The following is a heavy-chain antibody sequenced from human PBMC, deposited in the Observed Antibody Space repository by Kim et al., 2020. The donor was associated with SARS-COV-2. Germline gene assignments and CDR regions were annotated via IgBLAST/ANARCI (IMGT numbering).Heavy chain of an antibody. CDR3: VTRLVAHFDY. Sequence: GHTHHADSITGQFTISRGDSANTVSLHMDSLRDEDTAIYYCVTRLVAHFDYWGQGTLVTVSS. V-gene: IGHV3-23*01. J-gene: IGHJ4*02. D-gene: IGHD2-21*01. CDR2: GHT.